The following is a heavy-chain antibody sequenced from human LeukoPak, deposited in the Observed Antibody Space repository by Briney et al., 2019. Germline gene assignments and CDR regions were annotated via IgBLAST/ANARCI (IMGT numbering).Heavy chain of an antibody. Sequence: SETLSLTCTVSGGSISSSSYYWGWIRQPPGQGLEWLGSIYYSGSTYYNPSLKSRVTISVDTSKNQFSLKLSSVTAADTAVYYCARLVGIAAAGLDYWGQGTLVTVSS. CDR2: IYYSGST. D-gene: IGHD6-13*01. J-gene: IGHJ4*02. CDR3: ARLVGIAAAGLDY. V-gene: IGHV4-39*07. CDR1: GGSISSSSYY.